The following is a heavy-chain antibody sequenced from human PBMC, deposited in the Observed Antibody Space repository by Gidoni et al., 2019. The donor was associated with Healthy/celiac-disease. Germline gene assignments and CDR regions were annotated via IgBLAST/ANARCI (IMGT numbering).Heavy chain of an antibody. J-gene: IGHJ5*02. CDR2: INPSGGST. CDR1: GYTFTSYY. D-gene: IGHD3-10*01. Sequence: QVQLVQSGAEVKKPGASVKVSCKASGYTFTSYYMHWVRQAPGQGLEWMGIINPSGGSTSYAQKFQGRVTMTRDTSTSTVYMELSSLRSENTAVYYCARDGGLHYYGSGILQGNWFDPWGQGTLVTVSS. CDR3: ARDGGLHYYGSGILQGNWFDP. V-gene: IGHV1-46*01.